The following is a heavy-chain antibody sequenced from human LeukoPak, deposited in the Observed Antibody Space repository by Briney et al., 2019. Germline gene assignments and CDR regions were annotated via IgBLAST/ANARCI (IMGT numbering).Heavy chain of an antibody. D-gene: IGHD3-10*01. J-gene: IGHJ4*02. Sequence: GESLKISCKGSGYSFTSFWIGWVHQMPGKGLEWMGIIYPGDSETRYSPSFQGQVTISADKSFSTAYLQWSSLKASDTAMYYCARHYGANYLDYWGQGSPVTVSS. CDR2: IYPGDSET. CDR3: ARHYGANYLDY. CDR1: GYSFTSFW. V-gene: IGHV5-51*07.